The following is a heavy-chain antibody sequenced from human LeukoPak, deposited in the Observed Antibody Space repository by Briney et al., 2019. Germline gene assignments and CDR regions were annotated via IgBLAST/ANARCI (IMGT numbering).Heavy chain of an antibody. CDR3: ARGPRVAASPFDY. D-gene: IGHD2-15*01. V-gene: IGHV1-8*03. CDR2: MNPNSGNT. Sequence: ASVKVSCKASGYTFTSCDINWVRQATGQGLEWMGWMNPNSGNTGYAQKFQGRVTITRNTSISTAYMELSSLRSEDTAVYYCARGPRVAASPFDYWGQGTLVTVSS. J-gene: IGHJ4*02. CDR1: GYTFTSCD.